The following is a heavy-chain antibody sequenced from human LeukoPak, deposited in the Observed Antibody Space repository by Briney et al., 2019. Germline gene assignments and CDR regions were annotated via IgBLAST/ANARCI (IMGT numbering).Heavy chain of an antibody. V-gene: IGHV5-10-1*01. D-gene: IGHD5-24*01. CDR1: GYSFTSYW. CDR3: ARHGEMATPFDY. Sequence: GESLKISCKGSGYSFTSYWISWVRQMPGKGLEWMGRIDPSDSYTNYNPSFQGHVTISADKSISTAYLQWSSLKASDTAMYYCARHGEMATPFDYWGQGTLVTVSS. CDR2: IDPSDSYT. J-gene: IGHJ4*02.